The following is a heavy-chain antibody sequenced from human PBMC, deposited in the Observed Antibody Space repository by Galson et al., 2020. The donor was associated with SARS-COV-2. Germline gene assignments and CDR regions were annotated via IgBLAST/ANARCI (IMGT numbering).Heavy chain of an antibody. CDR2: MNPNSGNT. D-gene: IGHD6-13*01. CDR3: ARVGAAAGPLLLGVYYFDY. V-gene: IGHV1-8*01. CDR1: GYTFTSYD. Sequence: ASVKVSCKASGYTFTSYDINWVRQATGQGLEWMGWMNPNSGNTGYAQKFQGRVTMTRNTSISTAYMELSSLRSEDTAVYYCARVGAAAGPLLLGVYYFDYWGQGTLVTVSS. J-gene: IGHJ4*02.